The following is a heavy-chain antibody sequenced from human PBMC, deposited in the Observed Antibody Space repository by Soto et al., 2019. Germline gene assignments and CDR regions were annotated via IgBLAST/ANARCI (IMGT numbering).Heavy chain of an antibody. J-gene: IGHJ5*02. Sequence: QVQLVQSGAEVKKPGASVKVSCKASGYTFTSYYMHWVRQAPGQGLEWMGIINPSGGSTTYAQKFQSRVTMARDTSTSTVYMELSSLRSEDTAVYYCARARGGSSGWFDPWGQGTLVTVSS. CDR3: ARARGGSSGWFDP. V-gene: IGHV1-46*03. CDR2: INPSGGST. D-gene: IGHD3-22*01. CDR1: GYTFTSYY.